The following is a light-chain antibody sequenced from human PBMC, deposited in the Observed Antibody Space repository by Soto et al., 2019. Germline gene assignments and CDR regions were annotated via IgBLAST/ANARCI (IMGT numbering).Light chain of an antibody. CDR2: DAS. V-gene: IGKV3-11*01. J-gene: IGKJ5*01. Sequence: EIVLTKSPATLSLSPGERATLSCRASQSVSSYLAWYQQKPGQSPRLLIYDASNRATGIPARFSGSGSGTDFTLTISSLETEDFAVYYCQQRSNWPTITFGQGTRLESK. CDR3: QQRSNWPTIT. CDR1: QSVSSY.